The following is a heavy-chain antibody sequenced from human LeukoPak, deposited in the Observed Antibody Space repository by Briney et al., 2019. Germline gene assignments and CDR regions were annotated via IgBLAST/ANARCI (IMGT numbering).Heavy chain of an antibody. CDR3: ARGQGSSSLHY. CDR2: IYHSGST. V-gene: IGHV4-38-2*02. CDR1: GYSISSGYY. J-gene: IGHJ4*02. D-gene: IGHD6-6*01. Sequence: SETLSLTCTVSGYSISSGYYWGWIRQPPGKGLEWIGSIYHSGSTYYNPSLKSRVTISVDTSKNQFSLKLSSVTAADTAVYYCARGQGSSSLHYWGQGTLVTVSS.